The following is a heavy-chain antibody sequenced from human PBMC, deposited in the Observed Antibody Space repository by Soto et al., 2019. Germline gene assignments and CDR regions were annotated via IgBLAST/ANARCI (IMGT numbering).Heavy chain of an antibody. D-gene: IGHD2-15*01. Sequence: ASVKVSCKASVYTFTSYYMHWVRQAPGQGLEWMGIINPSGGSTSYAQKFQGRVTMTRDTSTSTVHMALSSLRSEDPAAYSCATSGLYCRGGSCSSGAFDIWRQGTMVTVSS. V-gene: IGHV1-46*03. CDR2: INPSGGST. CDR1: VYTFTSYY. J-gene: IGHJ3*02. CDR3: ATSGLYCRGGSCSSGAFDI.